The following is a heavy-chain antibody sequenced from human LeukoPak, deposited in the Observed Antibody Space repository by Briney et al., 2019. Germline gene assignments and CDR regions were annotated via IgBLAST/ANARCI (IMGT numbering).Heavy chain of an antibody. CDR2: INHSGST. CDR1: GGSFSGYY. Sequence: TSETLSLTCAVYGGSFSGYYWSWIRQPPGKGLEWIGEINHSGSTNYNPSLKSRVTISVDTSKNQFSLKLSSVTAADTAVYYCARHRPIVRGAPRPTPFDYWGQGTLVTVSS. J-gene: IGHJ4*02. D-gene: IGHD3-10*02. CDR3: ARHRPIVRGAPRPTPFDY. V-gene: IGHV4-34*01.